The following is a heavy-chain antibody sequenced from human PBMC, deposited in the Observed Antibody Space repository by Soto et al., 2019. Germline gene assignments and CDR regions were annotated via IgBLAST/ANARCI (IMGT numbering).Heavy chain of an antibody. CDR2: IYYSGST. V-gene: IGHV4-39*01. D-gene: IGHD6-13*01. CDR1: GGSISSSSYY. J-gene: IGHJ4*02. CDR3: ARRYSSSWYTGLDFDY. Sequence: SETLSLTCTVSGGSISSSSYYWGWIRQPPGKGLEWIGSIYYSGSTYYNPSLKSRVTISVDTSKNQFSLKLSSVTAADTAVYYCARRYSSSWYTGLDFDYWGQGTLVTVSS.